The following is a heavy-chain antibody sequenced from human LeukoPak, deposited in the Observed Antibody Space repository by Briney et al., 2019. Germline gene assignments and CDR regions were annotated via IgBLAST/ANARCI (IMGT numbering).Heavy chain of an antibody. Sequence: PSETLSLTCAVYGGSFSGYYWSWIRQPQPPGKGLEWIGEINHSGSTKYNPSLKSRVTISVDTSKNQFSLELSSVTAADTAVYYCARDYRSTIGGEYGMDVWGQGTTVTVSS. V-gene: IGHV4-34*01. CDR1: GGSFSGYY. CDR3: ARDYRSTIGGEYGMDV. J-gene: IGHJ6*02. D-gene: IGHD3-16*01. CDR2: INHSGST.